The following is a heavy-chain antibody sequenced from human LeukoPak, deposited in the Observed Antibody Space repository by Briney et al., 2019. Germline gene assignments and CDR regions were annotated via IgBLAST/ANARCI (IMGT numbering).Heavy chain of an antibody. CDR1: GFTFSTYS. Sequence: GGSLRLSCAASGFTFSTYSMTWVRQAPGKGLEWVSIISGGGDIRYYADSVKGRFTISRDNSKNTLYLQMNSLRAEDTAVYYCAKGQITRSDRFDYWGQGTLVTVSS. CDR2: ISGGGDIR. D-gene: IGHD3-16*01. J-gene: IGHJ4*02. V-gene: IGHV3-23*01. CDR3: AKGQITRSDRFDY.